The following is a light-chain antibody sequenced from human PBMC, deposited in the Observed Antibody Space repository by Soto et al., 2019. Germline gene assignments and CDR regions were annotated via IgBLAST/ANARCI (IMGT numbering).Light chain of an antibody. CDR2: RDY. V-gene: IGLV3-9*01. Sequence: SYELTQPLSVSVALGQTARITCGGNNIGSKNVHWYQQRPGQAPVVVIYRDYHRPAGIPERFSGSNSGNTATLTISRAQAGDEADYSCQVWDISTAAVFGGGTKLTVL. J-gene: IGLJ2*01. CDR1: NIGSKN. CDR3: QVWDISTAAV.